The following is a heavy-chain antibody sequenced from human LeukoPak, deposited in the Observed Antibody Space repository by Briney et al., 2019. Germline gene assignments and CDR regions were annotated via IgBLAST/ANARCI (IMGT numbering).Heavy chain of an antibody. Sequence: SETLSLTCTVSGGSISSYYWSWIRQPPGKGLEWIGYIYYSGSTNYNPSLKSRVTISVNTSKNQFSLKLSSVTAADTAVYYCARVRRDGYNIAFDIWGQGTMVTVSS. CDR1: GGSISSYY. D-gene: IGHD5-24*01. V-gene: IGHV4-59*01. CDR3: ARVRRDGYNIAFDI. CDR2: IYYSGST. J-gene: IGHJ3*02.